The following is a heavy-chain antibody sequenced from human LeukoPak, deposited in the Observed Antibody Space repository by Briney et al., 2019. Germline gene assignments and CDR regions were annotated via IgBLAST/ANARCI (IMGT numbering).Heavy chain of an antibody. CDR1: GYAFTSYG. Sequence: ASVTVSCKASGYAFTSYGISWVRQAPGQGREWMGWISAYNGNTNYAQKLQGRVTITTDTSTSTAYMELRSLRSDDPALYYCARSHTYYYDSSGYQSWGQGTLVTVSS. V-gene: IGHV1-18*01. J-gene: IGHJ4*02. D-gene: IGHD3-22*01. CDR2: ISAYNGNT. CDR3: ARSHTYYYDSSGYQS.